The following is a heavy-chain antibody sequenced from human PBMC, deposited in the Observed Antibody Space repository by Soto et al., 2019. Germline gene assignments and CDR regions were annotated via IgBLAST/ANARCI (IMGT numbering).Heavy chain of an antibody. CDR3: ARHGLGLDY. Sequence: SETLSLTCTVSGGSISSYYWSWIRQPPGKGLDYIGYIHYSGSTNYNPSLKSRVTISLDTSKNQFSLKLSSVTAADTAVYYCARHGLGLDYWGQGSLVTVSS. J-gene: IGHJ4*02. D-gene: IGHD1-26*01. V-gene: IGHV4-59*08. CDR1: GGSISSYY. CDR2: IHYSGST.